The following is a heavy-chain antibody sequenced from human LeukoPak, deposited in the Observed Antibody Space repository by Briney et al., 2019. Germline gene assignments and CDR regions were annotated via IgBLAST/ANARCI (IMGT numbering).Heavy chain of an antibody. J-gene: IGHJ6*02. Sequence: GGSLRLSCAASGFIFSSYSMNWVRQAPGKGLEWVSVIGCGWCGTTIYADSVKGRFTISRDNSKNTLYLQMSSLRDEDAAVYYCAKNYESGRGVPYGMDVWGQGTTVTVSS. CDR1: GFIFSSYS. CDR3: AKNYESGRGVPYGMDV. CDR2: IGCGWCGTT. V-gene: IGHV3-23*01. D-gene: IGHD3-10*01.